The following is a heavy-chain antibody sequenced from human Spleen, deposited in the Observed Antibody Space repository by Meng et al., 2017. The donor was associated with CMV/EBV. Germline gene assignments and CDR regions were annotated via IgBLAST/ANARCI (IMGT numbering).Heavy chain of an antibody. J-gene: IGHJ4*02. Sequence: CATSLYIFATYYVHWVRQAPGQGLEWVGRVNPSSGCANSAQKFQGRVTMTRDTSINTVYMELSSLRSDDAAVYYCARGRYSGYDYLDYWGPGTLVTVSS. CDR1: LYIFATYY. D-gene: IGHD5-12*01. V-gene: IGHV1-2*06. CDR3: ARGRYSGYDYLDY. CDR2: VNPSSGCA.